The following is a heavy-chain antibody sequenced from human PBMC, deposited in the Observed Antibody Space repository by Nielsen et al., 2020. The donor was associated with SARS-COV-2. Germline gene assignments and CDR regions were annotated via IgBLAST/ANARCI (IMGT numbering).Heavy chain of an antibody. Sequence: SETLSLTCTVSGGSISSSSYYWGWIRQPPGKGLEWIGSIYYSGSTYYNPSLKSRVTISVDTSKNQFSLKLSSVTAADTAVYYCARNDITGFDPWGQGTLVTVSS. CDR2: IYYSGST. CDR1: GGSISSSSYY. V-gene: IGHV4-39*01. J-gene: IGHJ5*02. D-gene: IGHD3-9*01. CDR3: ARNDITGFDP.